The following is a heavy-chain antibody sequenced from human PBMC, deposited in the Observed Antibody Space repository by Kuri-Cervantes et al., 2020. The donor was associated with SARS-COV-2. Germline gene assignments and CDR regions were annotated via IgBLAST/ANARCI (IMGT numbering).Heavy chain of an antibody. V-gene: IGHV4-34*01. D-gene: IGHD2-8*01. CDR2: INHSGST. CDR1: GGSFSGYY. Sequence: SETLSLTCAVYGGSFSGYYWSWIRQPPGKGLEWIGEINHSGSTNYNPSLKSRVTISVDTSKNQFSLKLSSVTAEDTAVYYCARGGYCTNGVCYTPPYYYYGMDVWGQGTTVTVSS. J-gene: IGHJ6*02. CDR3: ARGGYCTNGVCYTPPYYYYGMDV.